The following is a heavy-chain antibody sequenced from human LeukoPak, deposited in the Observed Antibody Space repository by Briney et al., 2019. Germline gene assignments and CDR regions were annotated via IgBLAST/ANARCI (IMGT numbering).Heavy chain of an antibody. J-gene: IGHJ4*02. CDR1: GFTFDDYA. CDR3: AKDMASSGWYERLSPWGGLNPFDY. Sequence: GGSLRLSCAASGFTFDDYAMHWVRQAPGKGLEWVSGISWNSGSIGYADSVKGRFTISRDNAKNSLYLQMNSLRAEDTALYYCAKDMASSGWYERLSPWGGLNPFDYWGQGTLVTVSS. D-gene: IGHD6-19*01. V-gene: IGHV3-9*01. CDR2: ISWNSGSI.